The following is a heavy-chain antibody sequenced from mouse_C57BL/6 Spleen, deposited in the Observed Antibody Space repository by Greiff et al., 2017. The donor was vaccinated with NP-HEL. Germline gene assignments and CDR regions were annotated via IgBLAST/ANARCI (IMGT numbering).Heavy chain of an antibody. CDR3: TIYDGFAY. J-gene: IGHJ3*01. D-gene: IGHD2-3*01. CDR1: GFTFSDYW. Sequence: EVQGVESGGGLVQPGGSMKLSCVASGFTFSDYWMNWVRQSPEKGLEWVAQIRLKSDNFATHCAESVKGRFTISRGDSKSSVYLQMNNLRAEDTGIYYCTIYDGFAYWGQGTLVTVSA. V-gene: IGHV6-3*01. CDR2: IRLKSDNFAT.